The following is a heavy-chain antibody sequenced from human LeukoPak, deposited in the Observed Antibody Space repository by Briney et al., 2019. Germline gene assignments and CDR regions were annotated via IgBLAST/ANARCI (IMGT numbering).Heavy chain of an antibody. V-gene: IGHV4-39*07. D-gene: IGHD5-18*01. Sequence: PSETLSLTCSVSGGSISSNSYYWGWLRQPPGKGLEWIGNIHYTGTTYYNPSLKIRVTISVDTSKNQFSLHVSSVTAADTAFYYCARGYKENCYFGMDVWGQGTTVTVSS. J-gene: IGHJ6*02. CDR2: IHYTGTT. CDR1: GGSISSNSYY. CDR3: ARGYKENCYFGMDV.